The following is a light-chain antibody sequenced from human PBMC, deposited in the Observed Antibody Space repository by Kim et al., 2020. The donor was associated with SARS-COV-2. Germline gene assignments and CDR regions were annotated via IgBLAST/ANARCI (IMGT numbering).Light chain of an antibody. Sequence: EIVMTQSPATLSVSPGERATLSCRAGQSVGSYVAWYQQKPGQSPRLLIYDASTRATGIPARFSGSGSGTEFTLTISNLQSEDVALYYCQQYNDWHPGDTFGQGTKLEI. CDR1: QSVGSY. CDR2: DAS. J-gene: IGKJ2*01. V-gene: IGKV3D-15*01. CDR3: QQYNDWHPGDT.